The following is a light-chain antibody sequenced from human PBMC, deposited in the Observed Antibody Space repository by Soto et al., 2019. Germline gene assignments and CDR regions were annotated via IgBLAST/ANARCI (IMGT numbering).Light chain of an antibody. Sequence: IVMTQSPATLSVSPWERATLSCRASQSVSSDLAWYHQKPGQAPRLLIYGASSRATGIPDRFSGSGSGTDFTLTISRLEPEDFAVYYCQQFATSPLTFGGGTKVDIK. CDR2: GAS. J-gene: IGKJ4*01. V-gene: IGKV3-20*01. CDR1: QSVSSD. CDR3: QQFATSPLT.